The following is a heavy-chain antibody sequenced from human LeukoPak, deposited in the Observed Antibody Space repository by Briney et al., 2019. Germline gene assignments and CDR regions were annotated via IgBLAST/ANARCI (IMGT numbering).Heavy chain of an antibody. V-gene: IGHV3-49*03. J-gene: IGHJ3*02. CDR3: TRDRPRYGYGDYRDTFDI. CDR1: GFTFGDYA. D-gene: IGHD4-17*01. Sequence: GGSLRLSCSASGFTFGDYAMNWFRQAPGKGLEWVGFIRSKAYGGTTEYAASVTGRFTISRDDSKSIAYLQMNSLKIEDTVLYYCTRDRPRYGYGDYRDTFDIWGQGTMVTVSS. CDR2: IRSKAYGGTT.